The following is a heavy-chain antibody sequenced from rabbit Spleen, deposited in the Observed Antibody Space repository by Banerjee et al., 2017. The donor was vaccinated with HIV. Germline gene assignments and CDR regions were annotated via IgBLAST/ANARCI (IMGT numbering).Heavy chain of an antibody. CDR2: MDTGGSA. Sequence: QEQLKETGGGLVQPGGSLTLSCKASGFDFSSYGIHWVRQAPGKGLEYIGYMDTGGSAYYASWVNGRFTISKTSTTVDLKMTSLTAADTATYFCARDLTGVIGWNFGWWGQGTLVTVS. D-gene: IGHD4-1*01. CDR1: GFDFSSYG. V-gene: IGHV1S25*01. J-gene: IGHJ3*01. CDR3: ARDLTGVIGWNFGW.